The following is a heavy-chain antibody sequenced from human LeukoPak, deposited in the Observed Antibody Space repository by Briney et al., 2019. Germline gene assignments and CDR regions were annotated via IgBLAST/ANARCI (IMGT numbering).Heavy chain of an antibody. CDR3: AKDHKGGGYSYGQYFDY. J-gene: IGHJ4*02. Sequence: GGSLRLSCAASGFTFNSYPMRWVRQAPGKGLEWVSSITDSGDGTNYADSVKGRFTISRDNSKNTLYLQMNSLRAEDTAVYYCAKDHKGGGYSYGQYFDYWGQGTLVTVSS. V-gene: IGHV3-23*01. D-gene: IGHD5-18*01. CDR2: ITDSGDGT. CDR1: GFTFNSYP.